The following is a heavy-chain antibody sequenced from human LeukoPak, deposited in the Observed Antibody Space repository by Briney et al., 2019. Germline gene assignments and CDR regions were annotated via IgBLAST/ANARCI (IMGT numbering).Heavy chain of an antibody. V-gene: IGHV1-8*01. J-gene: IGHJ1*01. Sequence: ASVKVSCKASGYTFTSYDINWVRQVTGQGLEWMGWMNPNNGNTDYAQKFQGRVTLTRNTSISTAYMEVNSLRSEDTAVYYCTRGGPVAGTHKYFQHWGQGTLVTVSS. CDR2: MNPNNGNT. CDR1: GYTFTSYD. CDR3: TRGGPVAGTHKYFQH. D-gene: IGHD6-19*01.